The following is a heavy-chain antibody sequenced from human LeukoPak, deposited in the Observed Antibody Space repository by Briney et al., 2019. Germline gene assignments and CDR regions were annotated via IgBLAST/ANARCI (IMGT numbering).Heavy chain of an antibody. Sequence: PGGSLRLSCAASGFTFDDYAMHWVRQAPGKGLEWVSLISGDGGSTYYADSVKGRFTISRDNSKNSLYLQMNSLRTEDTALCYCAKSYYYDFWSGYRNWFDPWGQGTLVTVSS. D-gene: IGHD3-3*01. CDR2: ISGDGGST. CDR3: AKSYYYDFWSGYRNWFDP. J-gene: IGHJ5*02. V-gene: IGHV3-43*02. CDR1: GFTFDDYA.